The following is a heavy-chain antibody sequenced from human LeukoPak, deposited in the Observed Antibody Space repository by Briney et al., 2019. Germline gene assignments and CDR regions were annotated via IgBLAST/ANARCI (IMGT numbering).Heavy chain of an antibody. V-gene: IGHV5-51*01. J-gene: IGHJ4*02. D-gene: IGHD3-22*01. CDR2: IYPGDSDT. CDR3: ARRIFGIGYYDSSGYWVFDY. Sequence: GESLKISCKGSGYSFTSYWIGWVRQMPGKGLEWMGIIYPGDSDTRYSPSFQGQVTISADKSISTAYLQWSSLKASDTAMYYCARRIFGIGYYDSSGYWVFDYWGQGTLVTVSS. CDR1: GYSFTSYW.